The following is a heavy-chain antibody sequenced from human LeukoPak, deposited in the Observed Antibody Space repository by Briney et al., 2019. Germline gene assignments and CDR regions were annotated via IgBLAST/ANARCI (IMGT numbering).Heavy chain of an antibody. CDR2: IYYSGST. CDR3: ARDRGGSYYVHDY. J-gene: IGHJ4*02. D-gene: IGHD1-26*01. CDR1: GGSISSYY. V-gene: IGHV4-59*01. Sequence: KPSETLSLTCTVSGGSISSYYWSWIRQPPGKGLEWIGYIYYSGSTNYNPSLKSRVTISVDTSKNQFSLKLSSVTAADTAVYYCARDRGGSYYVHDYWGQGTLVTVSS.